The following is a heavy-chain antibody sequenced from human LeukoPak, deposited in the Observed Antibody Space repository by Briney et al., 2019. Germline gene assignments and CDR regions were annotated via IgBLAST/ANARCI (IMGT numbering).Heavy chain of an antibody. J-gene: IGHJ5*02. V-gene: IGHV3-23*01. Sequence: GGSLRLSCAASGFTFSNYAMSWVRQAPGKGLEWVSSISGSGGDTYYADSVKGRFTISRDNSKNTQFLQMNSLRAEDTAVYYCAKGAPIVVVPAARGFDPWGQGTLVTVSS. CDR1: GFTFSNYA. CDR3: AKGAPIVVVPAARGFDP. CDR2: ISGSGGDT. D-gene: IGHD2-2*01.